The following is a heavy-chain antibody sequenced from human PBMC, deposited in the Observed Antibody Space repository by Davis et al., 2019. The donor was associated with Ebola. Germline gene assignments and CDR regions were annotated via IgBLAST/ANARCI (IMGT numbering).Heavy chain of an antibody. J-gene: IGHJ4*02. CDR2: ISAYNGNT. D-gene: IGHD2/OR15-2a*01. V-gene: IGHV1-18*04. Sequence: ASVKVSCKASGYTFTGYYMHWVRQAPGQGLEWMGWISAYNGNTNYAQKLQGRVTMTTDTSTSTAYMELRSLRSDDTAVYYCARVRRIGSHPYFDYWGQGTLVTVSS. CDR3: ARVRRIGSHPYFDY. CDR1: GYTFTGYY.